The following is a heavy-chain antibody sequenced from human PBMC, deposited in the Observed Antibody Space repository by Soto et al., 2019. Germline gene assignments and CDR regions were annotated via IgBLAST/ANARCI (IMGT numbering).Heavy chain of an antibody. CDR3: TRSRVYGGNSEVDY. J-gene: IGHJ4*02. V-gene: IGHV3-73*02. CDR1: GFTFSGSA. D-gene: IGHD2-21*02. Sequence: EVQLVESGGGLVQPGGSLKLSCAASGFTFSGSAMHRVRQASGKGLEWVGRIRSKANSYATAYAASVKGRFTISRDDSKNTAYLQMNSLKTEDTAVYYCTRSRVYGGNSEVDYWGQGTLVTVSS. CDR2: IRSKANSYAT.